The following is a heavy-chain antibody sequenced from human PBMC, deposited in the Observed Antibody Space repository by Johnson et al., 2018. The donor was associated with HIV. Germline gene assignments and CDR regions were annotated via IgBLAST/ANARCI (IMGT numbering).Heavy chain of an antibody. CDR3: ARAVIVELPAGAFDI. CDR2: ISSYGTNK. CDR1: GFTFRTYA. Sequence: QVQVVESGGGVVQPGRSLRLSCAASGFTFRTYAMHWVRQAPGKGLEWVAVISSYGTNKYYAVSVKGRFTISRDNSKNTLYLQRNSLIAADTAVFYCARAVIVELPAGAFDIWGPGTVVTVSS. J-gene: IGHJ3*02. V-gene: IGHV3-30*04. D-gene: IGHD2-2*01.